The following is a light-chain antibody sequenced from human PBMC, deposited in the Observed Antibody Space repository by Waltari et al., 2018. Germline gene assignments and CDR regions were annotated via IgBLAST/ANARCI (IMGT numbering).Light chain of an antibody. V-gene: IGLV1-47*01. CDR3: AAWDDSLSGPV. Sequence: QSVLTQPPSASGTPGQRVTISCSGSSSNLGGNYVYWYQQLPGTAPKLIIYRNNQRPSGVPDRFSGSKSGTSASLAISGLRSEDEADYYCAAWDDSLSGPVFGGGTKLTVL. CDR1: SSNLGGNY. CDR2: RNN. J-gene: IGLJ3*02.